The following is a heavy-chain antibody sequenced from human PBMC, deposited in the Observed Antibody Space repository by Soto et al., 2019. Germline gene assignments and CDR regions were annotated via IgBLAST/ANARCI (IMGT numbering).Heavy chain of an antibody. D-gene: IGHD4-17*01. CDR2: VYYRGRS. J-gene: IGHJ4*02. CDR1: GGSVTNSSYY. Sequence: SETLSLTCTVSGGSVTNSSYYWGWIRQSPGKGLEWIGSVYYRGRSYSKSSVKSRVTISVDTSKNQFSLNFNSVTASDTALYYCVSQRTTVLTQAYFDYWGPGXLVTVPS. CDR3: VSQRTTVLTQAYFDY. V-gene: IGHV4-39*01.